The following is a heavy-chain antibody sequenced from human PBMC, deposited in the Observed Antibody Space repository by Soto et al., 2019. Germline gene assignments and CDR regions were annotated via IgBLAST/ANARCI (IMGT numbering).Heavy chain of an antibody. CDR1: GYTFTGYY. D-gene: IGHD2-2*01. CDR3: ARGTGYCSSASCSDWYDP. J-gene: IGHJ5*02. Sequence: VKVSCKASGYTFTGYYMHWVRQAPGQGLEWMGWINPNSGGTNYAQKFQGWVTMTRDTSISTAYMELSRLRSDDTAVYYCARGTGYCSSASCSDWYDPWGQGTLVTVSS. CDR2: INPNSGGT. V-gene: IGHV1-2*04.